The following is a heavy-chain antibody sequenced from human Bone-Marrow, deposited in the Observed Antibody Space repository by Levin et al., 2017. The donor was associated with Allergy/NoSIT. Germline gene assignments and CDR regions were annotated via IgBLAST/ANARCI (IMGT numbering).Heavy chain of an antibody. CDR2: ISYDERNK. Sequence: GGSLRLSCAASGFTFGTYGMHWVRQAPGKGLEWVAVISYDERNKRYADSVKGRFTISRDNSKNTLYLQMDSLTTEDTAVYYCGKGGGVAVAATGFDPWGQGTLVTVSS. J-gene: IGHJ5*02. D-gene: IGHD6-19*01. CDR3: GKGGGVAVAATGFDP. CDR1: GFTFGTYG. V-gene: IGHV3-30*18.